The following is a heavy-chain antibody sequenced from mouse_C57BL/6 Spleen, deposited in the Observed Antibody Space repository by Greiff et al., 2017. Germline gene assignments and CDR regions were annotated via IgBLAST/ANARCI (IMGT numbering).Heavy chain of an antibody. CDR3: ARVGITGTHMDY. CDR2: IDPSDSYT. D-gene: IGHD4-1*01. J-gene: IGHJ4*01. CDR1: GYTFTSYW. V-gene: IGHV1-59*01. Sequence: VQLQQPGAELVRPGTSVKLSCKASGYTFTSYWMHWVKQRPGQGLEWIGVIDPSDSYTNYNQKFKGKATLTVDTSSSTAYMQLSSLTSEDSAVYYCARVGITGTHMDYWGQGTSVTVSS.